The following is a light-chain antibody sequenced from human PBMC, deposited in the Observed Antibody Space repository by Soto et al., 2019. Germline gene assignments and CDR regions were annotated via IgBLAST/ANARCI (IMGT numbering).Light chain of an antibody. Sequence: EIVWTQSPGTLSLSPGERATLSCRASQSVSSSYLAWYQQKPGQAPRLLIYGASSRATGIPDRFSGSGSGTDFTLTISRLEPEDLAVYYCQQYGSSAYTFGQGTKLEIK. V-gene: IGKV3-20*01. CDR1: QSVSSSY. CDR2: GAS. CDR3: QQYGSSAYT. J-gene: IGKJ2*01.